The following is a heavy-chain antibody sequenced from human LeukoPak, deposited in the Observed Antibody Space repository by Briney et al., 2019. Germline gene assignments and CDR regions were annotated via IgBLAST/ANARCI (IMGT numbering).Heavy chain of an antibody. CDR2: ISAYNGNT. V-gene: IGHV1-18*01. CDR1: GYTFTSYG. D-gene: IGHD6-13*01. CDR3: ATGRRDSSSWYSFDY. Sequence: ASVKVSCKASGYTFTSYGISWVRQAPGQGLECMGWISAYNGNTNYAQKRQGRVTMTTDTSTSTAYMDLSSLRSEDTAVYYCATGRRDSSSWYSFDYWGQGTLVTVSS. J-gene: IGHJ4*02.